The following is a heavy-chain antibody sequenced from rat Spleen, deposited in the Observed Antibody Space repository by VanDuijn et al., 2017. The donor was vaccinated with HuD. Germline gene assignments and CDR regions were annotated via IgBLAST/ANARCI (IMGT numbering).Heavy chain of an antibody. V-gene: IGHV2S61*01. J-gene: IGHJ4*01. CDR2: IWGNGDA. CDR3: ARADTLAAMGHY. Sequence: VHLVESGGGLVQPGRSLRLSCVASGFTFNNYWMTWIRQAPGKGLEWMGVIWGNGDANYNSALKSRLRISRDTSKSQVFLKMNNLQTEDTAMYFCARADTLAAMGHYWGQGASVTVSS. CDR1: GFTFNNYW. D-gene: IGHD1-2*01.